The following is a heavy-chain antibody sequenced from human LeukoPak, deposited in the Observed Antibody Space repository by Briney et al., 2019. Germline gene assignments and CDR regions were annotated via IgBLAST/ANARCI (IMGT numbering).Heavy chain of an antibody. CDR3: ARDRARGVLSTIFGVRGMDL. J-gene: IGHJ6*02. CDR2: INQDGSEK. CDR1: GFTFISYW. D-gene: IGHD3-3*01. Sequence: LRLSCAASGFTFISYWMTSVRHAPGKGLEWLANINQDGSEKYYVDSVKGRFTISRENAKNSLYLQMNSLRAEDTAMYYFARDRARGVLSTIFGVRGMDLWGQGTTVPLAS. V-gene: IGHV3-7*01.